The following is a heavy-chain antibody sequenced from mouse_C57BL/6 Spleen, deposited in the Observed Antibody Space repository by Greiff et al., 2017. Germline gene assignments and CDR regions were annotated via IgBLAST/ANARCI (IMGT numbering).Heavy chain of an antibody. CDR1: GYTFTDYE. CDR3: TRDGGLPFDY. CDR2: IDPETGGT. D-gene: IGHD2-4*01. V-gene: IGHV1-15*01. Sequence: QVQLQQSGAELVRPGASVTLSCKASGYTFTDYEMHWVKQTPVHGLEWIGAIDPETGGTAYNQKFKGKAILTADKSSSTAYMELRSLTSEDSAVYYCTRDGGLPFDYWGQGTTLPVSS. J-gene: IGHJ2*01.